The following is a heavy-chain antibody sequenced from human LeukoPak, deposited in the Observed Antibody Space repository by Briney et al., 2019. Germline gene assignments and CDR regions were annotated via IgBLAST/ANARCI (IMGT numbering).Heavy chain of an antibody. D-gene: IGHD3-10*01. CDR3: ARGSRIRVRGVSNWFDP. CDR2: INHSGST. Sequence: SETLSLICAVYGGSFSGYYWSWIRQPPGKGLERVGEINHSGSTNYNPSLKSRVTISVDTSKNQFSLKLSSVTAADTAVYYCARGSRIRVRGVSNWFDPWGQGTLVTVSS. J-gene: IGHJ5*02. CDR1: GGSFSGYY. V-gene: IGHV4-34*01.